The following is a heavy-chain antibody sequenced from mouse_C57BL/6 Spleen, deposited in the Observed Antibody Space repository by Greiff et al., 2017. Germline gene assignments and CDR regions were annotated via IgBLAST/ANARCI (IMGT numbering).Heavy chain of an antibody. CDR3: ARGGNWDNFDY. CDR1: GYTFTDYY. D-gene: IGHD4-1*01. CDR2: INPYNGGT. Sequence: VQLQQSGPVLVKPGASVKMSCKASGYTFTDYYMNWVKQSHGKSLEWIGVINPYNGGTSYNQKFKGKATLTVDKSSSTAYMELNSLTSEDSAVYYCARGGNWDNFDYWGQGTTLTVSS. J-gene: IGHJ2*01. V-gene: IGHV1-19*01.